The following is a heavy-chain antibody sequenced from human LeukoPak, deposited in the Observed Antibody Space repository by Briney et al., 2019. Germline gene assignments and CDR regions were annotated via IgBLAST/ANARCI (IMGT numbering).Heavy chain of an antibody. V-gene: IGHV3-30*04. CDR3: ARRGRRGYCSSTSCYGWFDP. Sequence: PGGSLRLSCAASGFTFSSYAMHWVRQAPGKGLEWVALISYDGSNKYYADSVKARFIISRDNSKNTVYLQMNSLRAEDTAVYYCARRGRRGYCSSTSCYGWFDPWGQGTLVTVSS. J-gene: IGHJ5*02. CDR1: GFTFSSYA. D-gene: IGHD2-2*01. CDR2: ISYDGSNK.